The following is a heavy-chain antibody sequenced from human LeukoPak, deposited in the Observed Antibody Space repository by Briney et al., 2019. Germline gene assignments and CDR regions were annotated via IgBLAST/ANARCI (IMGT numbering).Heavy chain of an antibody. CDR3: TTEPPKEYYGSGIAFDY. CDR2: IKSKTDGGTT. CDR1: GFTFSNAW. D-gene: IGHD3-10*01. J-gene: IGHJ4*02. Sequence: GGSLRLSCAASGFTFSNAWMSWVRQAPGKGLEWVGRIKSKTDGGTTDYAAPVKGRFTISRDDSKNTLYLQMNSLKTEDTAAYYCTTEPPKEYYGSGIAFDYWGRGTLVTVSS. V-gene: IGHV3-15*01.